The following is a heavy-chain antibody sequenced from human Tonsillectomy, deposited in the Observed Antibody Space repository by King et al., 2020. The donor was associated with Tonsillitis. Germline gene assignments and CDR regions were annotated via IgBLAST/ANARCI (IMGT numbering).Heavy chain of an antibody. V-gene: IGHV4-61*01. J-gene: IGHJ4*02. Sequence: VQLQESGPGLVKPSETLSLTCTVSGGSVSSGSYYWSWIRQPPGKGLEWIGYIYYSGSTNYNPSLKSRVTISVDTSKNQFSLKLSSVTAADTAVYYCASAEGMATIFRYWGQGTLVTVSS. CDR1: GGSVSSGSYY. CDR3: ASAEGMATIFRY. CDR2: IYYSGST. D-gene: IGHD5-24*01.